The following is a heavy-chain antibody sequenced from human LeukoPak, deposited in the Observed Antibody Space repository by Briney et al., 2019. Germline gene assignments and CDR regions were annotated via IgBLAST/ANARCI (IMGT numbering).Heavy chain of an antibody. CDR1: GFTFDDYA. Sequence: PGGSLRLSCAASGFTFDDYAMHWVRQAPGKGLEWVSGISWNSGSIGYADSVKGRFTISRDNAKNSLYLQMNSLRAEDTALYYCAKTTLYGDYVAPEYYFDYWGQGTLVTVSS. J-gene: IGHJ4*02. CDR2: ISWNSGSI. V-gene: IGHV3-9*01. CDR3: AKTTLYGDYVAPEYYFDY. D-gene: IGHD4-17*01.